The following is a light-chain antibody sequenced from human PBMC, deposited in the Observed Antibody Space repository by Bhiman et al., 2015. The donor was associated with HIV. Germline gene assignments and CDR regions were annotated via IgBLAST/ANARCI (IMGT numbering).Light chain of an antibody. J-gene: IGLJ3*02. CDR3: QYYDSSTLHWV. CDR2: EDN. CDR1: SGSIASNY. Sequence: NFMLTQPHSVSESPGKTVTISCTRSSGSIASNYVQWYQQRPGGSPTTVIYEDNRTFSGVPDRFSGSIDSSSNSAFLTISGLKTEDEADYYCQYYDSSTLHWVFGGGTKLTVL. V-gene: IGLV6-57*01.